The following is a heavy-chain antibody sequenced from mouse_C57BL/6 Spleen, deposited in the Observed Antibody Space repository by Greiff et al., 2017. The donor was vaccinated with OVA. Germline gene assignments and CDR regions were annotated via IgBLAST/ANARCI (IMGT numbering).Heavy chain of an antibody. D-gene: IGHD1-1*01. V-gene: IGHV1-82*01. J-gene: IGHJ1*03. CDR2: IYPGDGDT. CDR3: ARPITTVVDYWYFDV. CDR1: GYAFSSSW. Sequence: QVQLQQSGPELVKPGASVKISCKASGYAFSSSWMNWVKQRPGKGLEWIGRIYPGDGDTNYNGKFKGKATLTADKSSSTAYMQLSSLTSEDSAVYFCARPITTVVDYWYFDVWGTGTTVTVSS.